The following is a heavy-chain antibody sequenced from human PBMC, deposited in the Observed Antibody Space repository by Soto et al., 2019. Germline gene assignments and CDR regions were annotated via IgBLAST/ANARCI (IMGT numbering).Heavy chain of an antibody. CDR1: GGSISSSNYY. CDR3: ARHTGIAEASDY. Sequence: SETLSLTCTVSGGSISSSNYYWGWIRQPPGKGLEWIGSIYYSGTTYYKSSLKSRVTISVDTSKNQFSLKLSSVTAADTAVYYCARHTGIAEASDYWGQGNLVTVSS. D-gene: IGHD6-13*01. CDR2: IYYSGTT. J-gene: IGHJ4*02. V-gene: IGHV4-39*01.